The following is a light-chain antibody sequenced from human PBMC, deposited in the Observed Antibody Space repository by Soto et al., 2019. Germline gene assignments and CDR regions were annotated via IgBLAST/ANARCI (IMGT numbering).Light chain of an antibody. Sequence: DIQMTQSPSTLSASVGDSVTITCRASQSISSWLAWYQQKPGKAPKLLFYKASSLESGVPSRFSGSGSVTEFTLTISSLLPDDFATYYCQQYNSYLYTFGQGTKLEIK. CDR2: KAS. V-gene: IGKV1-5*03. CDR3: QQYNSYLYT. CDR1: QSISSW. J-gene: IGKJ2*01.